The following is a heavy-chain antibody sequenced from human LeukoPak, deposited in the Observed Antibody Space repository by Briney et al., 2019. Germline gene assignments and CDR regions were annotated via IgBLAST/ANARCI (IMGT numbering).Heavy chain of an antibody. J-gene: IGHJ3*02. Sequence: ASVKVSCKASGYTFTGYYMHWVRQAPGQGLEWMGWINPNSGGTNYAQKFQGRVTMTRDTSISTAYMELSRLRSDDTAVYYCARGSVRRFLEWLSLDAFDIWGQGTMVTVSS. D-gene: IGHD3-3*01. V-gene: IGHV1-2*02. CDR1: GYTFTGYY. CDR2: INPNSGGT. CDR3: ARGSVRRFLEWLSLDAFDI.